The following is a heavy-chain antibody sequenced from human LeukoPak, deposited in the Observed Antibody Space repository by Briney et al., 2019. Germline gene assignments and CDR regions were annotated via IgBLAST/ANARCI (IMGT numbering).Heavy chain of an antibody. CDR2: IYYSGST. D-gene: IGHD4-23*01. CDR3: ARDDYGGRIDY. Sequence: PPETLSLTCTVSGGSISSGGYYWSWIRQHPGKGLEWIGYIYYSGSTYYNPSLKSRVTISVDTSKNQFSLKLSSVTAADTAVYYCARDDYGGRIDYWGQGTLVTVSS. V-gene: IGHV4-31*03. CDR1: GGSISSGGYY. J-gene: IGHJ4*02.